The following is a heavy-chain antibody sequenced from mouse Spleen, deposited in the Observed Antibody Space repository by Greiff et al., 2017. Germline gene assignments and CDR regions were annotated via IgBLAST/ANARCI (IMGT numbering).Heavy chain of an antibody. CDR2: INPNDGGT. V-gene: IGHV1-26*01. D-gene: IGHD2-4*01. Sequence: VQLQQSGPELVKPGASVKISCKASGYTFTDYYMNWVKQSHGKSLEWIGDINPNDGGTSYNQKFKGKATLTVDKSSSTAYMELRSLTSEDSAVYYCARGGRLRDYAMDYWGQGTSVTVSS. J-gene: IGHJ4*01. CDR3: ARGGRLRDYAMDY. CDR1: GYTFTDYY.